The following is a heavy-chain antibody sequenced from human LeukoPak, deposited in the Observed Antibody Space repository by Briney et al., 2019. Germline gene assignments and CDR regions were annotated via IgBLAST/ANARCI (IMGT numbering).Heavy chain of an antibody. V-gene: IGHV3-7*01. CDR1: GLIFSNYW. J-gene: IGHJ4*02. CDR2: IKQDGSEK. Sequence: PGGSLRLSCAASGLIFSNYWMSWVRQAPGKGLEWVANIKQDGSEKYYVDSVKGRFTISRDNAKNSLYLQMNSLRVEDTAVYYCARGLKGPDNWGQGTLVTVSS. CDR3: ARGLKGPDN.